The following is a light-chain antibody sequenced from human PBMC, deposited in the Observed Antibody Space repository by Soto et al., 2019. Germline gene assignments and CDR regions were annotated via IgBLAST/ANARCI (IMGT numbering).Light chain of an antibody. CDR3: QQYGSSSWT. Sequence: DIQMTQSPSSLSASVGDRVPITCRASQSISSDVNWYQQKPGKAPKFLIYAASTLQSGVPSRFSGSGAGTDFTLTISRLEPEDFAVYYCQQYGSSSWTFGQGTKVDIK. J-gene: IGKJ1*01. CDR1: QSISSD. CDR2: AAS. V-gene: IGKV1-39*01.